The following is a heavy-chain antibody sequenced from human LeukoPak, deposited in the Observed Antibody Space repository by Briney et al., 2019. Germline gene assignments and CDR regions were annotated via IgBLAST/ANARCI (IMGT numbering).Heavy chain of an antibody. Sequence: GGSLRLSCADSGFTFSSFWMTWVRQAPGKGLEWVANIKQDGSEKYYVDSVKGRFTISRDNAKKSLFLQMNSLRAEDTAVYYCARGRGLESWRQGTLVTVSS. CDR2: IKQDGSEK. CDR1: GFTFSSFW. V-gene: IGHV3-7*03. CDR3: ARGRGLES. D-gene: IGHD3-10*01. J-gene: IGHJ4*02.